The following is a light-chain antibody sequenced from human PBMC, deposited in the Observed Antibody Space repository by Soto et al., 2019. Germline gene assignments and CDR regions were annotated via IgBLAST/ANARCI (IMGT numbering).Light chain of an antibody. V-gene: IGKV3-15*01. J-gene: IGKJ1*01. CDR3: QQRSNWPPWT. CDR1: QSVSSN. CDR2: GAS. Sequence: EIVMTQAPATLSVSPGERATLSCRASQSVSSNLAWYQQKPGQAPSLLIYGASTRATGTPARFSGSGSGTDFTLTISSLEPEDFAVYYCQQRSNWPPWTFGQGTKVE.